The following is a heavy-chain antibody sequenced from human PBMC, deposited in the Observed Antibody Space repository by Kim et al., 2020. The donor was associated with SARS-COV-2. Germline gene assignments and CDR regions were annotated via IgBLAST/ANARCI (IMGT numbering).Heavy chain of an antibody. CDR3: ARDGAAQGVHDAFDI. D-gene: IGHD3-10*01. CDR1: GFTVSSNY. V-gene: IGHV3-66*01. CDR2: IYSGGST. Sequence: GGSLRLSCAASGFTVSSNYMSWVRQAPGKGLEWVSVIYSGGSTYYADSVKGRFTISRDNSKNTLYLQMNSLRAEDTAVYYCARDGAAQGVHDAFDIWGQGTMVTVSS. J-gene: IGHJ3*02.